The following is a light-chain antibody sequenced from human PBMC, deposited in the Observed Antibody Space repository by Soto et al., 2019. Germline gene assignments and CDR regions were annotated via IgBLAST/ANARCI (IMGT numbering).Light chain of an antibody. J-gene: IGLJ2*01. V-gene: IGLV2-14*03. Sequence: QSVLTQPASVSGSPGQSITISCTGTRSDVGGYNYVSWYQQHPGKAPKLMIFDVSNRPSGVSDRFSGFKSGNTASLTISGLQAEDEADYYCSSYTSSSPVVFGGGTKLTVL. CDR3: SSYTSSSPVV. CDR1: RSDVGGYNY. CDR2: DVS.